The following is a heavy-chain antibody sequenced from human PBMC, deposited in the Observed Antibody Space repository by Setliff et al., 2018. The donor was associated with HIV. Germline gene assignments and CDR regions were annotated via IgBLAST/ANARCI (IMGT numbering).Heavy chain of an antibody. CDR2: IKQDGSEK. J-gene: IGHJ6*02. Sequence: GGSLRLSCAASGFTFSSYWMSWVRQAPGKGLEWVANIKQDGSEKYYVDSVKGRFTISRDNAKNSLYLQMNSLRAEDTAVYYCARILSSRGIIEAYYYAMDVWGQGTTVTVSS. D-gene: IGHD3-10*01. CDR3: ARILSSRGIIEAYYYAMDV. V-gene: IGHV3-7*01. CDR1: GFTFSSYW.